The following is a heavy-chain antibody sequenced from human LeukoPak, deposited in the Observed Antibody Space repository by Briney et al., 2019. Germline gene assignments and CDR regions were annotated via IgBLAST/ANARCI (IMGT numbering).Heavy chain of an antibody. V-gene: IGHV4-4*07. D-gene: IGHD3-22*01. Sequence: PSETLPLTCTLSSGSLSSSYWSWIRQPAGKGLEWIGRIYTSGSTNYNPSLKSRVTISVDTSKNQFSLKLSSVTAADTAVYYCARGVGSGYTDDWGQGTLVTVSS. J-gene: IGHJ4*02. CDR2: IYTSGST. CDR3: ARGVGSGYTDD. CDR1: SGSLSSSY.